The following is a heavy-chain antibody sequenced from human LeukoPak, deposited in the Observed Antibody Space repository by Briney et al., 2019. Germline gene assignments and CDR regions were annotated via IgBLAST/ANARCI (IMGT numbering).Heavy chain of an antibody. CDR1: GFTVSSNC. Sequence: GGSLRLSCAASGFTVSSNCMSWVRQAPGKGLEWVSVIYSGGSTYYADSVKGRFTISRDNSNNTLYLQMNSLRAEDTAVYYCARGEYQLPQGNWGQGTLVTVSS. J-gene: IGHJ4*02. D-gene: IGHD2-2*01. CDR2: IYSGGST. CDR3: ARGEYQLPQGN. V-gene: IGHV3-66*02.